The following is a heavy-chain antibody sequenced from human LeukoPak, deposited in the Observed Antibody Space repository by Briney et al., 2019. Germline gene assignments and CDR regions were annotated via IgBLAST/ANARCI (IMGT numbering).Heavy chain of an antibody. CDR1: GFTFSSYA. J-gene: IGHJ4*02. CDR3: AKARQRAYYFDY. Sequence: GGSLRLSCAASGFTFSSYAMSWVRQAPGKGLEWVSAISGSGGSTYCADSVKGRFTISRDNSKNTLYLQMNSLRAEDTAVYYCAKARQRAYYFDYWGQGTLVTVSS. V-gene: IGHV3-23*01. CDR2: ISGSGGST.